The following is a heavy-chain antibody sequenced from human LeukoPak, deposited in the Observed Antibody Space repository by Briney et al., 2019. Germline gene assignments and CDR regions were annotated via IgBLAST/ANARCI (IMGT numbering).Heavy chain of an antibody. J-gene: IGHJ5*02. CDR2: VHYSGST. V-gene: IGHV4-59*01. Sequence: PSETLSLTCTVSGGSISSYYWSWIRQPPGKGLEWIAYVHYSGSTNYNPSLKSRVTISLDASKNQFSLKLNSVTAADTAVYYCAAEDGGSNWFDPWGQGTLVTVSS. D-gene: IGHD3-16*01. CDR1: GGSISSYY. CDR3: AAEDGGSNWFDP.